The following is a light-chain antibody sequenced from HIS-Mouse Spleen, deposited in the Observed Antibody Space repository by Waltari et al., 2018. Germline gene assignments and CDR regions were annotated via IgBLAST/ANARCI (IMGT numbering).Light chain of an antibody. CDR3: QQSYSTPYT. CDR2: AAS. J-gene: IGKJ2*01. V-gene: IGKV1-39*01. CDR1: QSISSY. Sequence: DIQMTQSPSSLSASVGHRVTITCRASQSISSYINWYQQKPGKAPKLLIYAASSLQSGVPSRFSGSGSGTDFTLTISSLQPEDFATYYCQQSYSTPYTFGQGTKLEIK.